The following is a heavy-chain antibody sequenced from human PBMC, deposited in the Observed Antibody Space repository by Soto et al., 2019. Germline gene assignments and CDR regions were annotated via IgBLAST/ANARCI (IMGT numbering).Heavy chain of an antibody. CDR3: ARSQGGSSSLDIYYYYYYGMDV. D-gene: IGHD2-15*01. CDR1: GGTFSSYA. J-gene: IGHJ6*02. Sequence: VQLVQSGAEVKKPGSSVKVSCKAPGGTFSSYAISWVRQAPGQGLEWMGGIIPISGTAKYAQKFQGRVTITADESTSTGYMELSSLRSEDTAVYYCARSQGGSSSLDIYYYYYYGMDVWGQGTTVTVSS. V-gene: IGHV1-69*01. CDR2: IIPISGTA.